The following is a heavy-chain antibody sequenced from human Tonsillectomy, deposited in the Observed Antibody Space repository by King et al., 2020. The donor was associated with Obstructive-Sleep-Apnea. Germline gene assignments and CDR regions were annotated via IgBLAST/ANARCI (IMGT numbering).Heavy chain of an antibody. CDR2: INSDGSSI. CDR3: ARAGSGSCGY. V-gene: IGHV3-74*01. D-gene: IGHD1-26*01. Sequence: VQLVESGGGLVQPGGSLRLSCAASGFTFSSYWMHWVRQDPWKGLVWVSRINSDGSSICYADSIKGRFTISRDNAKNTLYLQMNSLRVEDTAVYYCARAGSGSCGYWGQGTLVTVSS. J-gene: IGHJ4*02. CDR1: GFTFSSYW.